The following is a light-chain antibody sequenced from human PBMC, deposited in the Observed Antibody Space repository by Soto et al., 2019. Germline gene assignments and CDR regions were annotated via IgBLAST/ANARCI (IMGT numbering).Light chain of an antibody. CDR2: GNT. Sequence: QSVLTQPPSVSGAPGQRVTISCTGSSSNIGAGYEVHWFQQLPGTAPKLLIYGNTNRPSGVPDRFSGSKSDTSASLAITGLVSEYEADYYCQFYDGGRSVLYSFGTGTKVTVL. CDR3: QFYDGGRSVLYS. CDR1: SSNIGAGYE. V-gene: IGLV1-40*01. J-gene: IGLJ1*01.